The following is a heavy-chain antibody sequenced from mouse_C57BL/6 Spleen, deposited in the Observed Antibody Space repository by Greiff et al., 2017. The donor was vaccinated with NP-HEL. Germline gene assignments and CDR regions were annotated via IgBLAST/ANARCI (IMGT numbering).Heavy chain of an antibody. Sequence: EVKVVESGGGLVKPGGSLKLSCAASGFTFSDYGMHWVRQAPEKGLEWVAYISSGSSTIYYADTVKGRFTISRDNAKNTLFLQMTSLRSEDTAMYYCARRKISRYDAMDYWGQGTSVTVSS. CDR3: ARRKISRYDAMDY. CDR1: GFTFSDYG. J-gene: IGHJ4*01. V-gene: IGHV5-17*01. CDR2: ISSGSSTI.